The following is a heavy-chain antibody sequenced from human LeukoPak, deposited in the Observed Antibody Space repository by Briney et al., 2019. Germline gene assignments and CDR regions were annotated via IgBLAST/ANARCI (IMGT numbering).Heavy chain of an antibody. CDR2: ISSSSGSTI. D-gene: IGHD6-13*01. V-gene: IGHV3-21*04. Sequence: GGSLRLSCAASGFTFSSYSMNWVRQAPGKGLEWVSSISSSSGSTIYYADSVKGRFTISRDNAKNSLYLQMNSLRAEDTAVYYCARIAAAGPYFDYWGQGTLVTVSS. J-gene: IGHJ4*02. CDR1: GFTFSSYS. CDR3: ARIAAAGPYFDY.